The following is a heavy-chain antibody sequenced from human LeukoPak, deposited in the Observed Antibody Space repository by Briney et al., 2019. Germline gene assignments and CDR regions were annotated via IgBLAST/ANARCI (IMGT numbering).Heavy chain of an antibody. CDR1: GYSFTSYW. V-gene: IGHV5-51*01. Sequence: KYGESLKISCKGSGYSFTSYWIGWVRQMPGKGLEWMGIIYPGDSDTRYSPSFQGQVTISADKSISTAYLQWSSLKASDTAMYYRARRGYCSGGSCYEDYWGQGTLVTVSS. CDR3: ARRGYCSGGSCYEDY. CDR2: IYPGDSDT. D-gene: IGHD2-15*01. J-gene: IGHJ4*02.